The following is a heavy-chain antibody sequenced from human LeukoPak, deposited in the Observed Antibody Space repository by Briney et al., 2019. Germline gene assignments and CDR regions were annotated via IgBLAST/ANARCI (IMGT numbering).Heavy chain of an antibody. Sequence: SETLSLTCTVSGGSVSSGSYYWSWIRQPPGKGLEWIGYIYYSGSTNHNPSLKSRVTISVDTSKNQFSLKLSSVTAADTAVYYCARDGALAYYDFWSGYSSGSHYYMDVWGKGTTVTVSS. CDR1: GGSVSSGSYY. CDR3: ARDGALAYYDFWSGYSSGSHYYMDV. CDR2: IYYSGST. D-gene: IGHD3-3*01. J-gene: IGHJ6*03. V-gene: IGHV4-61*01.